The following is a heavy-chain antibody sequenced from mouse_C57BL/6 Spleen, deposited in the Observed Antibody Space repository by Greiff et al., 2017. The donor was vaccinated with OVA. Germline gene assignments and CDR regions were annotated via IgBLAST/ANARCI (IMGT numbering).Heavy chain of an antibody. J-gene: IGHJ2*01. CDR1: GYTFTSYW. D-gene: IGHD3-2*02. Sequence: QVQLQQPGAELVRPGSSVKLSCKASGYTFTSYWMHWVKQRPIQGLEWIGNIDPSDSETHYNQKFKDKATLTVDKSSSTAYMQLSSLTSEDSAVYYCAYSSGYRYYFDYGGQGTTLTVSS. CDR2: IDPSDSET. V-gene: IGHV1-52*01. CDR3: AYSSGYRYYFDY.